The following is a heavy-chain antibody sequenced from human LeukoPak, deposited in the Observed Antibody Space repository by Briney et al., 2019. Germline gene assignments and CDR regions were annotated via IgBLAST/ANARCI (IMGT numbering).Heavy chain of an antibody. V-gene: IGHV3-7*03. CDR3: ARGNHWIQLWKGGALDI. CDR2: IKQDGSEK. Sequence: PGGSLRLSCAASGFTFSSYWMSWVRQAPGKGLEWVANIKQDGSEKYYVDSVKGRFTISRDNAKNSLYLQMNSLRAEDTAVYYCARGNHWIQLWKGGALDIWGQGTMVTVSS. D-gene: IGHD5-18*01. J-gene: IGHJ3*02. CDR1: GFTFSSYW.